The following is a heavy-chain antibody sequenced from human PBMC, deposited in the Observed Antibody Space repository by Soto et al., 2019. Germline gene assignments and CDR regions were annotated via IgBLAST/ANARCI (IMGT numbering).Heavy chain of an antibody. CDR2: LSASGRT. CDR1: GDSIGNFY. V-gene: IGHV4-4*07. CDR3: ARGTGRYFDL. D-gene: IGHD1-1*01. Sequence: SETLSLTCAISGDSIGNFYGSWIRQPAGKGLESLGRLSASGRTNYSPSLQSRVTMSLDRSKNRFSLRLTSVSAADTAVYFCARGTGRYFDLWGRGTPVTVSS. J-gene: IGHJ2*01.